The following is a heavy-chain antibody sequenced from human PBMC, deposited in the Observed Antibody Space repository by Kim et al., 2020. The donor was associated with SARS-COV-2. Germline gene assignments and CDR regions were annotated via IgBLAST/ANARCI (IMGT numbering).Heavy chain of an antibody. CDR1: GFTFSSYS. Sequence: GGSLRLSCAASGFTFSSYSMNWVRQAPGKGLEWVSSISSSSSYIYYADSVKGRFTISRDNAKNSLYLQMNSLRAEDTAVYYCARFIGRGATDFDYWGQGTLVTVSS. J-gene: IGHJ4*02. D-gene: IGHD1-26*01. CDR2: ISSSSSYI. V-gene: IGHV3-21*01. CDR3: ARFIGRGATDFDY.